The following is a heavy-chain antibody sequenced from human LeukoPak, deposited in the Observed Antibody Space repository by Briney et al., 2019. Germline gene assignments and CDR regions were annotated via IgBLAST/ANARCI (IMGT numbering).Heavy chain of an antibody. J-gene: IGHJ4*02. V-gene: IGHV4-4*07. D-gene: IGHD5-18*01. CDR2: IHTSGST. CDR3: ACARGLAGIQLWTFDY. CDR1: GVSISSYY. Sequence: SETLSLTCTVSGVSISSYYWSWIRQPAGKGLEWIGRIHTSGSTYYNPSLKSRVTISVDTSKNQFSLKLSSVTAADTAVYYCACARGLAGIQLWTFDYWGQGTLVTVSS.